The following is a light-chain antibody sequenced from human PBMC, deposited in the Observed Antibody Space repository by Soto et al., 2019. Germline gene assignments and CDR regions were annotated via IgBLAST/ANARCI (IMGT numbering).Light chain of an antibody. CDR2: AAS. Sequence: EIVWTQSPGTLSLSPGERASLSCRASQSVTSNYLAWYQQKPGQAPRLLIYAASARPGGIPDRFRGSGSGTDVTLTISRLEPEDFAMYYCQQYHNSPRTFGQGTKVEIK. CDR3: QQYHNSPRT. CDR1: QSVTSNY. J-gene: IGKJ1*01. V-gene: IGKV3-20*01.